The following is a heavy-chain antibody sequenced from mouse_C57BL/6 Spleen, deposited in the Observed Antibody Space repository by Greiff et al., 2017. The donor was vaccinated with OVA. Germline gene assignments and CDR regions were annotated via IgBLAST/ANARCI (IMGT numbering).Heavy chain of an antibody. CDR1: GYTFTSYW. V-gene: IGHV1-52*01. D-gene: IGHD1-1*01. CDR3: ARATVLEGLFSFDD. CDR2: IDPSDSET. Sequence: QVQLQQPGAELVRPGSSVKLSCKASGYTFTSYWMHWVKQRPIQGLEWIGNIDPSDSETHYNQKFKDKATLTVDKSSSTAYMQLSSLTSEDSAVYYCARATVLEGLFSFDDWGQGTTLTVSS. J-gene: IGHJ2*01.